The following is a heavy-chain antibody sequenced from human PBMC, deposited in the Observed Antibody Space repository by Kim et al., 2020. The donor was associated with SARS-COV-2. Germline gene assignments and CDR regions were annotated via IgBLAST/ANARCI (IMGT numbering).Heavy chain of an antibody. D-gene: IGHD1-26*01. CDR3: ARGAVGATTDDAFDI. V-gene: IGHV4-59*01. Sequence: SETLSLTCTVSGGSISSYYWSWIRQPPGKGLEWIGYIYYSGSTNYNPSLTSRVTISVDTSKNQFSLKLSSVTAADTAVYYCARGAVGATTDDAFDIWGQGTMVTVSS. CDR2: IYYSGST. J-gene: IGHJ3*02. CDR1: GGSISSYY.